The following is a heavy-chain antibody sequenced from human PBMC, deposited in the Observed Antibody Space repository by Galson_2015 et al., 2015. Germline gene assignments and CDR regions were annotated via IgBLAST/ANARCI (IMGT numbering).Heavy chain of an antibody. V-gene: IGHV3-43*01. CDR2: ISWDGGST. CDR1: GFTFDDYP. CDR3: AKDGGITMIVVTGAFDI. J-gene: IGHJ3*02. D-gene: IGHD3-22*01. Sequence: SLRLSCAASGFTFDDYPMHWVRQAPGKGLEWVSLISWDGGSTYYADTVKGRFTISRDNSKNTLYLQMNSLRAEDTAVYYCAKDGGITMIVVTGAFDIWGQGTMVTVSS.